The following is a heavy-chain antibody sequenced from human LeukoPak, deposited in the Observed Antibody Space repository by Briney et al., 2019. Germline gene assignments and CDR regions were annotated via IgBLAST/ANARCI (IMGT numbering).Heavy chain of an antibody. Sequence: GGSLRLSCAASEFTFSSYEMNWVRQAPGKGLEWVSYISSSGSTIYYADSVKGRFTISRDNAKNSLYLQMNSLTAEDTAVYYCARFVRFGPGDGMDVWGEGGTVTVSS. D-gene: IGHD3-16*01. CDR3: ARFVRFGPGDGMDV. CDR1: EFTFSSYE. V-gene: IGHV3-48*03. J-gene: IGHJ6*01. CDR2: ISSSGSTI.